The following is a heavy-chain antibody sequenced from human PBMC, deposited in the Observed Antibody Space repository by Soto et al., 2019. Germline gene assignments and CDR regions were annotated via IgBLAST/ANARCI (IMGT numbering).Heavy chain of an antibody. V-gene: IGHV1-18*01. Sequence: QVQLVQSGAEVKKPGASVKVSCKASGYTFTRYGISWVRQAPGQGLEWMGWIRAYNGNTNYAQKLPDRVTMTADTTTSTAYMELRSVRSDETAVYYCASDLPTVDVWGQGTTVTVSS. CDR1: GYTFTRYG. CDR3: ASDLPTVDV. J-gene: IGHJ6*02. CDR2: IRAYNGNT.